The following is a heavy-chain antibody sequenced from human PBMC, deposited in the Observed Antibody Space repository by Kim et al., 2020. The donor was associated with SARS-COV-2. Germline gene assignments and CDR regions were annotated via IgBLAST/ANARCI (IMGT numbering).Heavy chain of an antibody. CDR2: IIPILGIA. V-gene: IGHV1-69*04. CDR1: GGTFSSYA. Sequence: SVKVSCKASGGTFSSYAISWVRQAPGHGLEWMGRIIPILGIAHYAQKFQGRVTITADKSTSTAYMELSSLRSEDTAVYYCARDLKVGYSGYDLDNWFDPWGRGTLVTVSS. D-gene: IGHD5-12*01. J-gene: IGHJ5*02. CDR3: ARDLKVGYSGYDLDNWFDP.